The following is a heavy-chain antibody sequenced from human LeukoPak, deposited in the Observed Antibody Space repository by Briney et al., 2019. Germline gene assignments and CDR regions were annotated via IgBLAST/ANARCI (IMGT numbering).Heavy chain of an antibody. V-gene: IGHV3-53*01. CDR2: IYSNNTT. J-gene: IGHJ4*02. CDR3: AKGITVMMVAPGY. Sequence: GGSLRLSCAASGFTVSSNYMTWVRQAPGKGPEWVSVIYSNNTTFYADSVKGRFTISRDKSKNTLYLQMNSLRAEDTAVYYCAKGITVMMVAPGYWGQGTLVTVSS. CDR1: GFTVSSNY. D-gene: IGHD3-22*01.